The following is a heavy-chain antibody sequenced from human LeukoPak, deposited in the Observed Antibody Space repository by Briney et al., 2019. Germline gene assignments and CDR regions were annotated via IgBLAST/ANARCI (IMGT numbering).Heavy chain of an antibody. CDR2: INPNSGGT. Sequence: ASVKVSCKASGYTFTSYGISWVRQAPGQGLEWMGWINPNSGGTNYAQKFQGRVTMTRDTSISTAYMELSRLRSDDTAVYYCARGSDLRSPYSSGEGYWFDPWGQGTLVTVSS. V-gene: IGHV1-2*02. D-gene: IGHD6-19*01. CDR1: GYTFTSYG. CDR3: ARGSDLRSPYSSGEGYWFDP. J-gene: IGHJ5*02.